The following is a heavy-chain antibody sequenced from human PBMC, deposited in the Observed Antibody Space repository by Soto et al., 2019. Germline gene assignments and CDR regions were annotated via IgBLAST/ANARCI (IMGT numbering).Heavy chain of an antibody. CDR1: GYTFTRNY. CDR2: INPSGGST. J-gene: IGHJ4*02. D-gene: IGHD5-12*01. Sequence: QVQLVQSGAEVKKPGASVKVSCKASGYTFTRNYMHWVRQAPGQGLEWMGIINPSGGSTSHAQKFQGRVTMTRDTSTSTVYMELSSLRSEDTAVYYCARDNCGDEGRDGYNFDCVGAYLFDYWGQGTLVTVSS. V-gene: IGHV1-46*01. CDR3: ARDNCGDEGRDGYNFDCVGAYLFDY.